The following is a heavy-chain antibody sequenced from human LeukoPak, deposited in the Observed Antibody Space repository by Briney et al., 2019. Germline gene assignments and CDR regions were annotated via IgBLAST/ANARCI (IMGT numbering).Heavy chain of an antibody. CDR1: GFTFSSYW. V-gene: IGHV3-7*01. CDR3: ASLQMVRGVIIPSDY. J-gene: IGHJ4*02. D-gene: IGHD3-10*01. Sequence: GGSLRLSCAASGFTFSSYWMSWVRQAPGKGLEWVANIKQDGSEKYYVDSVKGRFTISRDNAKNSLYLQMNSLRAEDTAVYYCASLQMVRGVIIPSDYWGQGTLVTVSS. CDR2: IKQDGSEK.